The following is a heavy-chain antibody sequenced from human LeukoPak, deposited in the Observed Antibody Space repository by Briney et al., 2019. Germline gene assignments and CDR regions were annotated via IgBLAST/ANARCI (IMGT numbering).Heavy chain of an antibody. D-gene: IGHD4-17*01. CDR3: AKDPSVYHGDYIIR. CDR1: GFTFSDYY. J-gene: IGHJ4*02. V-gene: IGHV3-11*01. Sequence: GGSLRLSCAASGFTFSDYYMSWIRQAPGKGLEWVSYISSSGSTIYYADSVKGRFTISRDNAKNSLYLQMNSLRAEDTAVYYCAKDPSVYHGDYIIRWGQGTLVTVSS. CDR2: ISSSGSTI.